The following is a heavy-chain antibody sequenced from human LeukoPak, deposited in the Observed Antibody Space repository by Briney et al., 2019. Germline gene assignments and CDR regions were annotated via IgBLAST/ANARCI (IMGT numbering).Heavy chain of an antibody. Sequence: PGGSLRLSCAASGFTFSSYAMSWVRQAPGKGLEWVSAISGSGGSTYYADSVKGRFTISRDNAKNSLYLQMNSLRAEDTAVYYCARDKLAGTTVTTPDYWGQGTLVTVSS. V-gene: IGHV3-23*01. CDR3: ARDKLAGTTVTTPDY. D-gene: IGHD4-17*01. J-gene: IGHJ4*02. CDR1: GFTFSSYA. CDR2: ISGSGGST.